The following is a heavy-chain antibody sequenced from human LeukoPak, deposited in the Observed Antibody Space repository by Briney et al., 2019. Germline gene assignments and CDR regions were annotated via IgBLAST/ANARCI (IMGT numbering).Heavy chain of an antibody. V-gene: IGHV3-7*01. D-gene: IGHD3-3*01. CDR3: ARVSPSQYDFWSGYSHMDV. Sequence: GGSLRLSCAVSGFSSSSYWMNWVRQAPGKGLEWVANIKQDGSEKYYVDSVKGRFTISRDNAKNSLYLQMNSLRAEDTAVYYCARVSPSQYDFWSGYSHMDVWGQGTTVTVSS. J-gene: IGHJ6*02. CDR2: IKQDGSEK. CDR1: GFSSSSYW.